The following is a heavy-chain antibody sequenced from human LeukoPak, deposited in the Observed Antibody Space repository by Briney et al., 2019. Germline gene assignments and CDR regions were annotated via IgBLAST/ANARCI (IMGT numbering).Heavy chain of an antibody. CDR2: ISYDGSNK. J-gene: IGHJ6*02. Sequence: GGSLRLSCAASGFTFSSYGMHWVRQAPGKGLEWVAVISYDGSNKYYADSVKGRFTISRDNSKNTLYLQMNSLRAEDTAVYYCVMAAAGTRDGYYYYGMDVWGQGTTVTVSS. CDR3: VMAAAGTRDGYYYYGMDV. V-gene: IGHV3-30*19. D-gene: IGHD6-13*01. CDR1: GFTFSSYG.